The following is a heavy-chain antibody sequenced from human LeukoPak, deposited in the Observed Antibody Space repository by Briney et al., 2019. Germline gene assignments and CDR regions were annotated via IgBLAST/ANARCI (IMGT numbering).Heavy chain of an antibody. CDR1: GGSISSYY. CDR3: ARDNPPGSYDY. CDR2: IYYSGST. V-gene: IGHV4-59*01. J-gene: IGHJ4*02. D-gene: IGHD1-1*01. Sequence: PSETLSLTCTVSGGSISSYYWSWIRQPPGKGLEWIGYIYYSGSTNYNPSLKSRVTISVDTSKNQFSLNLSSVTAADTAVYYCARDNPPGSYDYWGQGTLVTVSS.